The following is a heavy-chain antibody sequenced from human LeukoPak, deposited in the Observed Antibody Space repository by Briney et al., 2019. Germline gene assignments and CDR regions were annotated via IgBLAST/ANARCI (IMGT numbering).Heavy chain of an antibody. V-gene: IGHV3-11*04. CDR3: ARAMAPNFWSGYQYYFDY. CDR1: GFTFSDYY. Sequence: GGSLRLSCAASGFTFSDYYMSWIRQAPGKGLEWVSYLSSSGTTIFYADSLKGRFTISRDNAKNSLYLQLNSLRGEDTAVYYCARAMAPNFWSGYQYYFDYWGQGTLVTVSS. CDR2: LSSSGTTI. J-gene: IGHJ4*02. D-gene: IGHD3-3*01.